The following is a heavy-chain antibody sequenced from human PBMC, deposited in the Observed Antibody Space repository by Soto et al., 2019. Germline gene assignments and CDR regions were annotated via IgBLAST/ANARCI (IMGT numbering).Heavy chain of an antibody. V-gene: IGHV5-51*01. D-gene: IGHD6-13*01. J-gene: IGHJ6*03. CDR3: ARHSPHAAAGRRKYYYYYYMDV. Sequence: GESLKISCKGSGYSFTSYWIGWVRQMPGKGLEWMGIIYPGDSDTRYSPSFQGQVTISADKSISTAYLQWSSLKASDTAMYYCARHSPHAAAGRRKYYYYYYMDVWGKGTTVTVSS. CDR1: GYSFTSYW. CDR2: IYPGDSDT.